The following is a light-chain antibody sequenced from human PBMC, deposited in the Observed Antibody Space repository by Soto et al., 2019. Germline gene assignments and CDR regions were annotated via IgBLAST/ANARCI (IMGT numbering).Light chain of an antibody. CDR3: MQAQHTLWT. J-gene: IGKJ1*01. V-gene: IGKV2-28*01. CDR1: QSLLNSNGYNY. Sequence: DVVLTQSPLSLPVTPGEPASISCRSSQSLLNSNGYNYLDWYLQKPGQSPQLLLYLGSNRASGVPGRFSGNGSGTDFTLKISRVETEDVGVYYCMQAQHTLWTFGQGKKVEIK. CDR2: LGS.